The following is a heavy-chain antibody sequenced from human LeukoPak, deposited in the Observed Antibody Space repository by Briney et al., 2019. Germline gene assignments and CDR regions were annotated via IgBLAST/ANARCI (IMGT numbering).Heavy chain of an antibody. CDR1: GFTFSSYA. D-gene: IGHD2-2*02. J-gene: IGHJ4*02. CDR3: ARGLGKYCSSTSCYTNPDY. V-gene: IGHV3-23*01. CDR2: ISGSGGST. Sequence: GGSLRLSCAASGFTFSSYAMSWVRQAPGKGLEWVSAISGSGGSTYYADSVKGRFTISRDNSKNTLYLQMNSLRAEDTAVYYCARGLGKYCSSTSCYTNPDYWGQGTLVTVSS.